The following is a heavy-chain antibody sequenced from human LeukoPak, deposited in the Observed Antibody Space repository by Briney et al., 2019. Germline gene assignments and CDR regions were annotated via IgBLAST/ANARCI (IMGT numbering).Heavy chain of an antibody. J-gene: IGHJ4*02. D-gene: IGHD1-26*01. Sequence: PGRSLRHSCAASGFTFSSYGMHWVRQAPGKGLEWVAVIWYDGSNKYYADSVKGRFTISRDNSKNTLYLQMNSLRAEDTAVYYCARDEASFYSGSYFDYWGQGTLVTVSS. CDR1: GFTFSSYG. CDR3: ARDEASFYSGSYFDY. CDR2: IWYDGSNK. V-gene: IGHV3-33*01.